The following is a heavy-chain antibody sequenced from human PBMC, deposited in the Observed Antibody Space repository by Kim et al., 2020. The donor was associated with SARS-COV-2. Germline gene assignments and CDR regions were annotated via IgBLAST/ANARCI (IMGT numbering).Heavy chain of an antibody. Sequence: SETLSLTCTVSGGSISSYYWSWIRQPPGKGLEWIGYIFYSGSTNYNPSLHSRVTISVDTSKNQFSLKLNSVTAADTAVYYCARASTVTRFDYWGQGTLATVSS. J-gene: IGHJ4*02. D-gene: IGHD4-17*01. CDR2: IFYSGST. CDR3: ARASTVTRFDY. CDR1: GGSISSYY. V-gene: IGHV4-59*13.